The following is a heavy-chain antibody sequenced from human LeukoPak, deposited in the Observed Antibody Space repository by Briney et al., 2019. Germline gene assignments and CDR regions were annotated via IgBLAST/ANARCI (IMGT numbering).Heavy chain of an antibody. J-gene: IGHJ5*02. CDR1: GYTFTSYY. CDR2: INPSGGIT. CDR3: ARDYLRGYDILTGAASWFDP. D-gene: IGHD3-9*01. Sequence: GASVKVSCKASGYTFTSYYMHWVRQAPGQGLEWMGIINPSGGITSYAQKFQGRVTMTRDTSTSTVYMELSSLRSEDTAVYYCARDYLRGYDILTGAASWFDPWGQGTLVTVSS. V-gene: IGHV1-46*01.